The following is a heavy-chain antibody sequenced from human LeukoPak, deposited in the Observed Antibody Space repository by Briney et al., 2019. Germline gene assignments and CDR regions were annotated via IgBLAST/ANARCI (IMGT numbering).Heavy chain of an antibody. CDR1: GFTFSSYG. J-gene: IGHJ4*02. V-gene: IGHV3-21*01. Sequence: GGSLRLSCAASGFTFSSYGMSWVRQAPGKGLEWVSGISVSGDSTYYADLVKGRFTISRDNAKNSLYLQMNSLRAEDTAVYYCARGVLRLGELSRFYFDYWGQGTLVTVSS. CDR3: ARGVLRLGELSRFYFDY. D-gene: IGHD3-16*02. CDR2: ISVSGDST.